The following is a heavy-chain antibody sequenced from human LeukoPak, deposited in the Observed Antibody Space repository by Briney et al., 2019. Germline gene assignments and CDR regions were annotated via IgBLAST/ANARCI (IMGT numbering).Heavy chain of an antibody. D-gene: IGHD5-24*01. CDR2: IYHSGST. CDR3: ARTIDGYNNPSFDY. CDR1: GGSISSSNW. Sequence: SETLSLTCAVSGGSISSSNWWRWVRQPPGKGLEWIGEIYHSGSTNYNPSLKSRVTISVDTSKNQFSLKLSSVTAADTAVYYCARTIDGYNNPSFDYWGQGTLVTVSS. V-gene: IGHV4-4*02. J-gene: IGHJ4*02.